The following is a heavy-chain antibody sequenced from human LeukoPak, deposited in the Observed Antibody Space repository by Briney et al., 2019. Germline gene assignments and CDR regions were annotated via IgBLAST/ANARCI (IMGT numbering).Heavy chain of an antibody. D-gene: IGHD3-10*01. CDR1: GGSVSSGSYY. V-gene: IGHV4-61*01. CDR3: ARDRGGADWYFDL. Sequence: SETLSLTCTVSGGSVSSGSYYWSWIRQPPGKGLEWIGYTYYSGSTNYNPSLKSRVTISVDTSKNQFSLKLSSVTAADTAVYYCARDRGGADWYFDLWGRGTLVTVSS. J-gene: IGHJ2*01. CDR2: TYYSGST.